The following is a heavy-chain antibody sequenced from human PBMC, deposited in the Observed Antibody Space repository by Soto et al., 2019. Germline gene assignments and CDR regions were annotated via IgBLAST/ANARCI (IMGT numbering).Heavy chain of an antibody. CDR1: GGSISSYY. CDR2: IYYSGST. J-gene: IGHJ4*02. CDR3: ARLYGFSGFDY. D-gene: IGHD6-25*01. V-gene: IGHV4-59*08. Sequence: QVQLQESGPGLVKPSETLSLTCTVSGGSISSYYWSWLRQPPGKGLEWIGYIYYSGSTNYNPSLKRRVTISVDTSKNQFSLKLSSVTGADTAVYYCARLYGFSGFDYWGQGTLVTVSS.